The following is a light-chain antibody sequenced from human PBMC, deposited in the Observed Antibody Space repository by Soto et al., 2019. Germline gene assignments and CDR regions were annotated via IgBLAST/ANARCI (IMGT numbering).Light chain of an antibody. CDR3: QQYGNSPWT. V-gene: IGKV3-20*01. Sequence: IVLTQSPGTLSLSPGERATLSCRASESVRSSYLAWYQQKPGQAPRLLIYSASSRATGIPDRFSGSGSGTDFTLTISRLEPEDFAVYYCQQYGNSPWTFVQGTKVEIK. CDR1: ESVRSSY. J-gene: IGKJ1*01. CDR2: SAS.